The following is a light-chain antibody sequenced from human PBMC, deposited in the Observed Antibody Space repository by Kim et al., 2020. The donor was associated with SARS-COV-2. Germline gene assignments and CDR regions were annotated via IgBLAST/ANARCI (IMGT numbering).Light chain of an antibody. Sequence: QSGPIACTGPSSDVGGYKYAAWYQQHPGKAPKLMIYEDSKRPSGVPDRFSGSKSGNTASLTVSGLQADDEADYYCSSYAGSDNVVFGGGTQLTVL. CDR2: EDS. V-gene: IGLV2-8*01. J-gene: IGLJ2*01. CDR3: SSYAGSDNVV. CDR1: SSDVGGYKY.